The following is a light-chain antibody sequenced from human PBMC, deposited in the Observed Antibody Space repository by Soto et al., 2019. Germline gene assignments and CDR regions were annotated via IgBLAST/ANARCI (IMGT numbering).Light chain of an antibody. J-gene: IGKJ4*01. V-gene: IGKV4-1*01. Sequence: DIVMTQSPDSLAVSLGERATINCKSSQSVLYSSNNKNYLAWYQQKPGQPPKLLIYWASTRESGVPDRFSGSGSGTDFTLTISSLQAEDVAVYYCQQYYTTLALTFGGGTKLEIK. CDR3: QQYYTTLALT. CDR1: QSVLYSSNNKNY. CDR2: WAS.